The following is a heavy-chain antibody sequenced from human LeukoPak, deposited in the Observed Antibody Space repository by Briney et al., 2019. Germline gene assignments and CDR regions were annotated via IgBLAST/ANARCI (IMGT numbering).Heavy chain of an antibody. V-gene: IGHV4-38-2*02. D-gene: IGHD6-13*01. CDR2: IYHSGST. Sequence: SETLSLTCTVSGYSISSGYYWGWIRQPPGKGLEWIGSIYHSGSTYYNPSLKSRVTISVDTSKNQFSLKLSSVTAADTAVYYCARVSSSWYYFDYWGQGTLVTVSS. J-gene: IGHJ4*02. CDR3: ARVSSSWYYFDY. CDR1: GYSISSGYY.